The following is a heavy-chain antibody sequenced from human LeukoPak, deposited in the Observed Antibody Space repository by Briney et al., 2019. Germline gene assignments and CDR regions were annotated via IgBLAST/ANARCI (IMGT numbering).Heavy chain of an antibody. CDR2: IYYSGST. D-gene: IGHD3-22*01. Sequence: PSETLSLTCTVSGGSISSYYWSWIRQPPGKGLEWIGYIYYSGSTNYNPSLESRVTISVDTSKNQFSLKLSSVTAADTAVYYCATSLDSSGYWDAFDIWGQGTMVTVSS. CDR3: ATSLDSSGYWDAFDI. CDR1: GGSISSYY. J-gene: IGHJ3*02. V-gene: IGHV4-59*01.